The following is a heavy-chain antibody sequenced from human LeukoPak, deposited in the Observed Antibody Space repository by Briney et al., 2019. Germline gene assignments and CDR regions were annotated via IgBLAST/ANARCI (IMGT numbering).Heavy chain of an antibody. D-gene: IGHD6-19*01. CDR1: GFTFSSYA. CDR2: ISGSGDST. CDR3: ARNISSGWYVDF. V-gene: IGHV3-23*01. J-gene: IGHJ4*02. Sequence: PGGSLRLSCAVSGFTFSSYAMSWGRQTPGEGLEWVSAISGSGDSTSYADSVKGRFSVSRDNSKNTLYLQMNSLRAEDTALYYCARNISSGWYVDFWGQGALVTVSS.